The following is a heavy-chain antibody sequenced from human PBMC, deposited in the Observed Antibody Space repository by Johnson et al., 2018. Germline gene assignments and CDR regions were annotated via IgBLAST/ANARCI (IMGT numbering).Heavy chain of an antibody. Sequence: QVQLQESGPGLVKPSESLSLTCTVSGGSISSYYWSWIRQPPGKGLEWIGLIYYSGSTNYNPSLKSRVTISVDTSKNQFSLKRSSVTAAATAVYYCAILNPAGYGVDVWGQGTTVTVSS. CDR1: GGSISSYY. V-gene: IGHV4-59*03. CDR2: IYYSGST. J-gene: IGHJ6*02. CDR3: AILNPAGYGVDV.